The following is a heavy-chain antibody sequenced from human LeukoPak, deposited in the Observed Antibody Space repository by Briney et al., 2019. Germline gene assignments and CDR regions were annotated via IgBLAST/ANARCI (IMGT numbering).Heavy chain of an antibody. D-gene: IGHD1-26*01. J-gene: IGHJ6*03. V-gene: IGHV3-30*02. CDR1: GFTFSSYG. Sequence: GGSLRLSCAASGFTFSSYGMHWVRQAPGKGLEWAAFIRYDGSNKYYADSVKGRFTISRDNSKNTLYLQMNSLRAEDTAVYYCAKSPSGSYYYYYYMDVWGKGTTVTVSS. CDR3: AKSPSGSYYYYYYMDV. CDR2: IRYDGSNK.